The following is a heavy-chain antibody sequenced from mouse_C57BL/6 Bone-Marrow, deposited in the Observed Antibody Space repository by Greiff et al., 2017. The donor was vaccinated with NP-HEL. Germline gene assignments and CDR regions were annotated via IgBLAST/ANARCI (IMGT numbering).Heavy chain of an antibody. J-gene: IGHJ3*01. CDR2: ISNGGGST. D-gene: IGHD4-1*02. V-gene: IGHV5-12*01. CDR3: ARQATGFAY. Sequence: EVKLMESGGGLVQPGGSLKLSCAASGFTFSDYYMYWVRQTPEKRLEWVAYISNGGGSTYYPDTVKGRFTISRDNAKNTLYLQMSRLKSEDTAMYYCARQATGFAYWGQGTLVTVSA. CDR1: GFTFSDYY.